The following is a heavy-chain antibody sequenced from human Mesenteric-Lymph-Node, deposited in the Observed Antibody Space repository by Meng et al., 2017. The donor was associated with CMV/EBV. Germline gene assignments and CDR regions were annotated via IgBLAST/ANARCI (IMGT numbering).Heavy chain of an antibody. D-gene: IGHD2-2*01. Sequence: ASVKVSCKASGYTFTDYYVHWVRQAPGHGLEWMGWISAYNGNTNYAQKLQGRVTMTTDTSTSTAYMELRSLRSDDTAVYYCAVTYCTSTSCYSSWGQGTLVTVSS. CDR1: GYTFTDYY. V-gene: IGHV1-18*04. CDR3: AVTYCTSTSCYSS. CDR2: ISAYNGNT. J-gene: IGHJ5*02.